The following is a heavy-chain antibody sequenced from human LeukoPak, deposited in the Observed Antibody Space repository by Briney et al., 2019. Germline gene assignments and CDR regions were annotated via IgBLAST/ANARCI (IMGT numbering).Heavy chain of an antibody. CDR2: ISAYNGNT. Sequence: ASVKVSCKDSGYTFTSYGISWVRQAPGQGLEWMGWISAYNGNTNYAQKLQGRVTMTTDTSTSTAYMELRSLRSDDTAVYYCARDTYYDFWSGYLPLITTTNYYYMVVWGKGTTVTVSS. V-gene: IGHV1-18*01. CDR1: GYTFTSYG. J-gene: IGHJ6*03. D-gene: IGHD3-3*01. CDR3: ARDTYYDFWSGYLPLITTTNYYYMVV.